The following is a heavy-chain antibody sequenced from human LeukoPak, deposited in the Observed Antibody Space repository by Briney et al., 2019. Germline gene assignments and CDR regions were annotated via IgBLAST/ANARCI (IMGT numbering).Heavy chain of an antibody. CDR2: IYYSGTT. V-gene: IGHV4-59*08. Sequence: PGGSLRLSCAASGFTFSSYEMNWVRQPPGKGLEWIGYIYYSGTTYYNPSLKSRASISVDTSKNQFSLKLSSVTAADTALYFCARLVGYYSRGSCYHFDYWGQGSLVTVSS. D-gene: IGHD2-15*01. CDR3: ARLVGYYSRGSCYHFDY. CDR1: GFTFSSYE. J-gene: IGHJ4*02.